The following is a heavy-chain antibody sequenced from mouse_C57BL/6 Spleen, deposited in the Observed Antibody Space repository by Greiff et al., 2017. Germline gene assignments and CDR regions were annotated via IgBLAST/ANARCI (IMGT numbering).Heavy chain of an antibody. J-gene: IGHJ4*01. Sequence: VQLQESGAELVKPGASVKISCKASGYAFSSYWMNWVKQRPGKGLEWIGQIYPGDGDTNYNGKFKGKATLTADKSSSTAYMQLSSLTSEDSAVYFCARYTTVVATGDAMDDWGQGTSVTVSS. D-gene: IGHD1-1*01. V-gene: IGHV1-80*01. CDR3: ARYTTVVATGDAMDD. CDR2: IYPGDGDT. CDR1: GYAFSSYW.